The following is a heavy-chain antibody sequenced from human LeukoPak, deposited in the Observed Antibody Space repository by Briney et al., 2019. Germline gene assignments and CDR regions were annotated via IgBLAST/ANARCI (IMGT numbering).Heavy chain of an antibody. J-gene: IGHJ4*02. D-gene: IGHD4-23*01. CDR2: ISGSGGST. Sequence: PGGSLRLSCAASGFTFSSYAMSWVRQAPGKGLEWVSAISGSGGSTYYADSVKGRFTISRDNSKNTLYLQMNSLRAEDTAVYYCAKDWRWDYGGNSWSYYFDYWGQGTLVTVSS. CDR1: GFTFSSYA. V-gene: IGHV3-23*01. CDR3: AKDWRWDYGGNSWSYYFDY.